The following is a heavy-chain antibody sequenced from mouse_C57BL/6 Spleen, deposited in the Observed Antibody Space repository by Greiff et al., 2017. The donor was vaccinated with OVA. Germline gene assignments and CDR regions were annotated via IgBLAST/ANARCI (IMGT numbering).Heavy chain of an antibody. J-gene: IGHJ3*01. CDR2: IYPGNSDT. D-gene: IGHD2-4*01. CDR3: TADYDVPFAY. Sequence: EVQLQQSGTVLARPGASVKMSCKTSGYTFTSYWMHWVKQRPGQGLEWIGAIYPGNSDTSYNQKFTGKAKLTAVTSASTAYMELSSLTNEDSAVYYCTADYDVPFAYWGQGTLVTVSA. CDR1: GYTFTSYW. V-gene: IGHV1-5*01.